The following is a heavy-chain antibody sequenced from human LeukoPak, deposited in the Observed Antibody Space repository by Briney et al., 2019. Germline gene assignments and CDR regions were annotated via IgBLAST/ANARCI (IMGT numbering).Heavy chain of an antibody. CDR1: GYTFTSYG. D-gene: IGHD6-6*01. CDR2: ISAYNGKT. Sequence: ASVKVSCKASGYTFTSYGISWVRQAPGQGLEWMEWISAYNGKTNYAQKLQGRVTMTTDTSTSTAYMELRSLRSDDTAVYYCARGRGIAARRDYYYYMDVWGKGTTVTVSS. V-gene: IGHV1-18*01. CDR3: ARGRGIAARRDYYYYMDV. J-gene: IGHJ6*03.